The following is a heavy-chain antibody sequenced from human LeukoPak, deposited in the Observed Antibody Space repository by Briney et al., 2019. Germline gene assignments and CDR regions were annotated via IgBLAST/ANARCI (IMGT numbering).Heavy chain of an antibody. CDR2: IYYSGST. D-gene: IGHD5-18*01. V-gene: IGHV4-31*03. CDR1: GGSVSSTSYY. J-gene: IGHJ2*01. CDR3: ARVRESMVIAADFDL. Sequence: SETLSLTCTVSGGSVSSTSYYWSWIRQHPGKGLEWIGYIYYSGSTYYNPSLKSRVTISVDTSKNQFSLKLSSVTAADTAVYYCARVRESMVIAADFDLWGRGTLVTVSS.